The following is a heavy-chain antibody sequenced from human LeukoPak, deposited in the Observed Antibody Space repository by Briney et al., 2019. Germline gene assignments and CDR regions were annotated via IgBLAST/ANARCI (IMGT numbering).Heavy chain of an antibody. CDR3: ARSFGLVIVDSDY. CDR2: INPNSGGT. J-gene: IGHJ4*02. V-gene: IGHV1-2*02. D-gene: IGHD3-3*01. Sequence: ASVKVSCRASGYTFTGYYMHWVRQAPGQGLEWMGWINPNSGGTDYAQNLQGRVTMTRDTSISTAYMELSRLKSDDTAVYYCARSFGLVIVDSDYWGQGTLLIVS. CDR1: GYTFTGYY.